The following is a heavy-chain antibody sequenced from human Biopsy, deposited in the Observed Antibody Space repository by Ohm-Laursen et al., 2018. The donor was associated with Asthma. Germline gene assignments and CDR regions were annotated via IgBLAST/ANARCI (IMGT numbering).Heavy chain of an antibody. CDR2: IKSKTDGGTT. Sequence: SLRLSCAASGFTFSNAWTSWVRQAPGKGLEWVGRIKSKTDGGTTDYAAPVKGRFTISRDDSKNTLYLQMNSLRAEDTAVYYCARKARHGDYDFDYWGQGTLVTVSS. V-gene: IGHV3-15*01. J-gene: IGHJ4*02. CDR3: ARKARHGDYDFDY. D-gene: IGHD4-17*01. CDR1: GFTFSNAW.